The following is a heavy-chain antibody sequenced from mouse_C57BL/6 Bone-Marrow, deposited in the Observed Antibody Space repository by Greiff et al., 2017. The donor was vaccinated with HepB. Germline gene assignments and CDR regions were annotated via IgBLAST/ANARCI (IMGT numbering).Heavy chain of an antibody. CDR3: ASWLLPRAY. CDR1: GFNIKDYY. V-gene: IGHV14-2*01. Sequence: VQLKESGAELVKPGASVKLSCTASGFNIKDYYMHWVKQRTEKGLEWIGRIDPEDGETKDAPKFQGKATITADTSSNTAYLQLSSLTSEDTAVYYCASWLLPRAYWGQGTLVTVSA. J-gene: IGHJ3*01. D-gene: IGHD2-3*01. CDR2: IDPEDGET.